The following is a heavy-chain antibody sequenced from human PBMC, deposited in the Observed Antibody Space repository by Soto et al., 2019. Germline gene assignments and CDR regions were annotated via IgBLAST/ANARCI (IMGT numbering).Heavy chain of an antibody. Sequence: RASVKVSCKASGGTFSSYAISWVRQAPGQGLEWMGGIIPIFGTANYAQKFQGRVTITTDESTSTAYMELSSLRSEDTAVYYCARVGDYDYGDYPSYNWFDPWGQGTLVTVSS. CDR1: GGTFSSYA. J-gene: IGHJ5*02. CDR2: IIPIFGTA. CDR3: ARVGDYDYGDYPSYNWFDP. D-gene: IGHD4-17*01. V-gene: IGHV1-69*05.